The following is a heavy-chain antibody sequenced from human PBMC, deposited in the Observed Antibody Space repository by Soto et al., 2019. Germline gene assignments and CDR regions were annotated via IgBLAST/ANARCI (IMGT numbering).Heavy chain of an antibody. CDR2: ISGSGGTT. J-gene: IGHJ4*02. Sequence: EVQLLESGGGLVQRGGSLRLSCAASGFTFSSYAMSWVRQAPGKGLEWVSAISGSGGTTCYADSVKGRFTISRDNSKNTVYLQMNSLRAEDTAVYYCAKDIGQQWRPDYWGQATLVSVSS. CDR1: GFTFSSYA. V-gene: IGHV3-23*01. CDR3: AKDIGQQWRPDY. D-gene: IGHD6-19*01.